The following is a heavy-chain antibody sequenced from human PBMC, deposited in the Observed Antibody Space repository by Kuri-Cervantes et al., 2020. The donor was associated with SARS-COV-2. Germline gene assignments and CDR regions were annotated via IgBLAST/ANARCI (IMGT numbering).Heavy chain of an antibody. Sequence: GGSLKPSFAASGFTFSSYAMSWVRQAPGKGLEWVSYISSSGSTIYYADSVKGRFTISRDNAKNSLYLQMNSLRAEDTAVYYCARDLYSYDSSGYYDYWGQGTLVTVSS. CDR3: ARDLYSYDSSGYYDY. CDR1: GFTFSSYA. D-gene: IGHD3-22*01. CDR2: ISSSGSTI. J-gene: IGHJ4*02. V-gene: IGHV3-48*04.